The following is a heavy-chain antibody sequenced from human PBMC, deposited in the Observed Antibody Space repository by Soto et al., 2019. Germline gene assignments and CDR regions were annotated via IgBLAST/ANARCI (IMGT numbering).Heavy chain of an antibody. J-gene: IGHJ3*02. CDR1: GFTFSRYG. D-gene: IGHD1-1*01. Sequence: VQLVESGGGVVQPGRSLRLSCAASGFTFSRYGMHWVRQAPGKGLEWVAVISYDGSAQYYADSVKGRFTISRDNSKNTLYLQMNSLGLEDTAVYYCAKEPLEVSGRNAFNIWGQGTMVTASS. CDR3: AKEPLEVSGRNAFNI. V-gene: IGHV3-30*18. CDR2: ISYDGSAQ.